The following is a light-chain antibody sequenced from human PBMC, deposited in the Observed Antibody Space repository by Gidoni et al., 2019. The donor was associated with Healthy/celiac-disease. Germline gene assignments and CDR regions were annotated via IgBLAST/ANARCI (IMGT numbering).Light chain of an antibody. CDR3: QTWGTGIV. CDR2: LNSDGSH. J-gene: IGLJ2*01. Sequence: QLVLTQSPSAFASLGSSVELTCTLSSGHSSYAIAWHLQQPEKGPRYLLKLNSDGSHSKGDGIPDRFSGSSSGAERYLTISSLQSEDEADYYCQTWGTGIVFGGGTKLTVL. V-gene: IGLV4-69*01. CDR1: SGHSSYA.